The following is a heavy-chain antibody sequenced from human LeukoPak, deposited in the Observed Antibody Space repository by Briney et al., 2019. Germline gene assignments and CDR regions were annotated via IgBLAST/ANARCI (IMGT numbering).Heavy chain of an antibody. J-gene: IGHJ4*02. Sequence: GGSLRLSCAASGFTFSSYWMSWVRQAPGKGLEWVANIKQDGGDKYYVDSVKGRFTISRDNAKNALYLQMNSLRAEDTALYYCARDLSGVTGYTYGRGIDYWGQGTLVTVSS. CDR2: IKQDGGDK. CDR1: GFTFSSYW. V-gene: IGHV3-7*03. D-gene: IGHD5-18*01. CDR3: ARDLSGVTGYTYGRGIDY.